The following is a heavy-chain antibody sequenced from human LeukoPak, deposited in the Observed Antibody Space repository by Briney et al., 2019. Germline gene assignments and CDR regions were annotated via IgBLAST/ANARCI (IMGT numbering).Heavy chain of an antibody. J-gene: IGHJ5*01. V-gene: IGHV3-23*01. Sequence: GGSLRLSCTPSGYPLSVYAMSWLREPPGKGLEWVSTIYANSGTTSYAASVRGRFTISRDNSKNTLYLQLNTLRADDTATYYCAKPISGGLAVTADWFHPWGQGTLVVVSS. CDR3: AKPISGGLAVTADWFHP. D-gene: IGHD6-19*01. CDR2: IYANSGTT. CDR1: GYPLSVYA.